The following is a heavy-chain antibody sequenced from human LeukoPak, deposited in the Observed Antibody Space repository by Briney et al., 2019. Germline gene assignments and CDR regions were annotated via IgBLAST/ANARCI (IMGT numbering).Heavy chain of an antibody. J-gene: IGHJ6*02. CDR2: INPNSGGT. V-gene: IGHV1-2*02. Sequence: GASVRVSCKASGYTFTGYYMHWVRQAPGQGLEWMGWINPNSGGTNYAQKFQGRVTMTRDTSISTAYMELSGLRSDDTAVYYCASGPIVVVPAAINYYGMDVWGQGTTVTVSS. D-gene: IGHD2-2*01. CDR3: ASGPIVVVPAAINYYGMDV. CDR1: GYTFTGYY.